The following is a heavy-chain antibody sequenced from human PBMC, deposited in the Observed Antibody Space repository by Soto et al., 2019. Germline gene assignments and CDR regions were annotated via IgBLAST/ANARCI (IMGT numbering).Heavy chain of an antibody. CDR2: SNWDGDDT. J-gene: IGHJ4*02. D-gene: IGHD6-19*01. CDR1: GFNFEEYG. V-gene: IGHV3-20*04. Sequence: EVHLVESGGRVVRPGESLRLSCAASGFNFEEYGMTWVRQAPGKGLEWVAGSNWDGDDTGYADSVQGRFTISRDNAKKFLYLQMNSLRVDDAALYYRARGDIAVAVSSDYWGQGTLVTVSS. CDR3: ARGDIAVAVSSDY.